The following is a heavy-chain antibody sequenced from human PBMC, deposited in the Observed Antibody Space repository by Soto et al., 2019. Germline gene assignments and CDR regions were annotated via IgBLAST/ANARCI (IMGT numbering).Heavy chain of an antibody. Sequence: PSETLSLTCSVSGVSISAYYWSWIRQPPGRGLEWIGYIYNSGNTNYNPSLKSRVTMSVDTSKNQFSLKLSSVTAADTAVYYCARVLRVVSSRKYDWFDPWGQGTLVTVSS. CDR3: ARVLRVVSSRKYDWFDP. V-gene: IGHV4-59*01. CDR1: GVSISAYY. CDR2: IYNSGNT. D-gene: IGHD2-2*01. J-gene: IGHJ5*02.